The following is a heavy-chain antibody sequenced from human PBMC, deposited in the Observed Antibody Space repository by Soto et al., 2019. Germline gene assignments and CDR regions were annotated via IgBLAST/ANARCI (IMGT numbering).Heavy chain of an antibody. CDR2: MSGDGKTI. CDR1: GFTFSNYF. J-gene: IGHJ5*02. Sequence: GGSLRLSCAASGFTFSNYFMHWVRQVPGEGLVWVSRMSGDGKTISYADSVKGRFTISRDNAKNTLYLQMNSLRVEDTAVYYCARNYVPGIAGFDPWGQGTLVTVSS. V-gene: IGHV3-74*01. D-gene: IGHD3-10*02. CDR3: ARNYVPGIAGFDP.